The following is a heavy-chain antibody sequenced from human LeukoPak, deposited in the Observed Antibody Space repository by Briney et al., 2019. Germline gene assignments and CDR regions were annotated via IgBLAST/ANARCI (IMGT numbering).Heavy chain of an antibody. CDR3: AREWGVWGIYFDY. CDR1: GGSISSSSYY. D-gene: IGHD3-16*01. Sequence: PSETLSLTCTVSGGSISSSSYYWSWIRQPPGKGLEWIGEINHSGSTNYNPSLKSRVTISVDTSKNQFSLKLSSVTAADTAVYYCAREWGVWGIYFDYWGQGTLVTVSS. CDR2: INHSGST. J-gene: IGHJ4*02. V-gene: IGHV4-39*07.